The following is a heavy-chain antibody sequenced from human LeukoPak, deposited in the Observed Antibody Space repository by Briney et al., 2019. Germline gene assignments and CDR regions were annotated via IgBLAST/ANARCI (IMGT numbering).Heavy chain of an antibody. J-gene: IGHJ4*02. V-gene: IGHV3-15*01. Sequence: GGSLRLSCAASGFTFSNAWMSCVRQAPGKGLEWVGRIKRKTDGATTDYAAPVKGRFTISRDDTKNTLYLQMNSLKTEDTAVYYCTTDDWGSYWGQGTLVTVSS. CDR2: IKRKTDGATT. CDR1: GFTFSNAW. D-gene: IGHD7-27*01. CDR3: TTDDWGSY.